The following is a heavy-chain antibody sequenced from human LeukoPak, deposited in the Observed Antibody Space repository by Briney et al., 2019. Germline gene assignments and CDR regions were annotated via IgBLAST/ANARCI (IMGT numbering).Heavy chain of an antibody. J-gene: IGHJ4*02. V-gene: IGHV3-23*01. CDR3: AKEVVAASLAAYYFDY. Sequence: GGSLRLSCAASGFTFSSYAMSWVRQAPGKGLEWVSVISGSGDNTYYADSVKGRLTISRDNSKNTLYLQMNSLRAEDTAVYYCAKEVVAASLAAYYFDYWGQGTLVTVSS. CDR2: ISGSGDNT. CDR1: GFTFSSYA. D-gene: IGHD2-15*01.